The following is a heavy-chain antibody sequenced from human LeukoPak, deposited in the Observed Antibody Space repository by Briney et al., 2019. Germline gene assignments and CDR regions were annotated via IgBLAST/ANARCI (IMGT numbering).Heavy chain of an antibody. V-gene: IGHV3-48*02. D-gene: IGHD6-13*01. CDR2: ISSSSSTI. CDR1: GFTFSSYS. J-gene: IGHJ4*02. Sequence: GGSPRLSCAASGFTFSSYSMNWVRQAPGKGLEWVSYISSSSSTIYYADSVKGRFTISRDNAKSSLYLQMNSLRDEDTAVYYCARGRAGQFDYWGQGTLVTVSS. CDR3: ARGRAGQFDY.